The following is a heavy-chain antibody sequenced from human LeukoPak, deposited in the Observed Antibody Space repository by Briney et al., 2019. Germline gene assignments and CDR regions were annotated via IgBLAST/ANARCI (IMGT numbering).Heavy chain of an antibody. Sequence: SETLSLTCTVSGGSISSYYWSWIRQPAGKGLEWIGRIYTSGSTNYNRSLKSRVTISVDTSKNQFSLKLSSVTAADTAVYYCARGYDGSGYYYRNWYFDLWGRGTLVTVSS. CDR2: IYTSGST. CDR3: ARGYDGSGYYYRNWYFDL. CDR1: GGSISSYY. J-gene: IGHJ2*01. D-gene: IGHD3-22*01. V-gene: IGHV4-4*07.